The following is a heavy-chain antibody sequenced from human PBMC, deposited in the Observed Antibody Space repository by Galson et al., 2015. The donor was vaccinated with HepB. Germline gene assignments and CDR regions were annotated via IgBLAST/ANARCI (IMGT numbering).Heavy chain of an antibody. V-gene: IGHV3-30*18. CDR1: GFKFSDYG. J-gene: IGHJ4*02. Sequence: SLRLSCAASGFKFSDYGMYWVRQAPGKGLEWVAVLSYAGSNKYYADSVKGRFTISRDNSNNTLYLQMNSLKAEDTAVYYCAKGGDYSTYSASDYWGQGTLVTVSS. D-gene: IGHD4-11*01. CDR2: LSYAGSNK. CDR3: AKGGDYSTYSASDY.